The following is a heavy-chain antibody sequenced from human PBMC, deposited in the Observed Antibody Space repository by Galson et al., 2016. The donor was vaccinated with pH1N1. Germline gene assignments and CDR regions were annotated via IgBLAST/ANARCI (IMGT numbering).Heavy chain of an antibody. Sequence: SVKVSCKASGDTFSNYAITWVRQAPGQGLQWMGGIIPKFGSTTESQELEGRVTFSADASTEIVFMELRSLRSEDTAVYYCARGGTLSDFWSNYYPYGMDVWGQGTTVTVSS. J-gene: IGHJ6*02. D-gene: IGHD3-3*01. CDR3: ARGGTLSDFWSNYYPYGMDV. CDR2: IIPKFGST. CDR1: GDTFSNYA. V-gene: IGHV1-69*13.